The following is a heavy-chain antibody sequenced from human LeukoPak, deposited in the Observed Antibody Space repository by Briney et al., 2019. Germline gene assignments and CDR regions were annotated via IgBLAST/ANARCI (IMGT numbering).Heavy chain of an antibody. V-gene: IGHV4-59*01. Sequence: SETLSLTCTVSGGSISSYYWSWIRQPPGKGLEWIGYIYYSGSTNYNPSPKSRVTISVDTSKNQFSLKLSSVTAADTAVYYCAGWDTAITDAFDIWGQGTMVTVSS. J-gene: IGHJ3*02. CDR2: IYYSGST. CDR1: GGSISSYY. D-gene: IGHD5-18*01. CDR3: AGWDTAITDAFDI.